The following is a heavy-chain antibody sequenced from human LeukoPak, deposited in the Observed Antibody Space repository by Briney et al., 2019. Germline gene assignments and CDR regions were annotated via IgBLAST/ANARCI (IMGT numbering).Heavy chain of an antibody. Sequence: GSLRLSCAASGFTFSSYAMSWVRQAPGKRLEWVSAISGSGGSTDYADSVKGRFTISRDNSKNTLYLQMNSLRAEDTAVYYCASSPWAAAIDYWGQGTLVTVSS. CDR3: ASSPWAAAIDY. V-gene: IGHV3-23*01. CDR1: GFTFSSYA. CDR2: ISGSGGST. J-gene: IGHJ4*02. D-gene: IGHD6-13*01.